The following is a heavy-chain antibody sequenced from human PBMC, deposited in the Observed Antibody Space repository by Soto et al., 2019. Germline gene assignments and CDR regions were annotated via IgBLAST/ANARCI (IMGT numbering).Heavy chain of an antibody. V-gene: IGHV1-2*02. Sequence: ASVKVSCKASGYTFTGYYLHWVRQAPGQGLEWMGYINPDSGRTRYAQKFQGTVTMTRDTSITTAYLELSSLKYDDSAIFYCALSFSQTNIDVWGQGTTVTVSS. CDR1: GYTFTGYY. CDR3: ALSFSQTNIDV. CDR2: INPDSGRT. J-gene: IGHJ6*01.